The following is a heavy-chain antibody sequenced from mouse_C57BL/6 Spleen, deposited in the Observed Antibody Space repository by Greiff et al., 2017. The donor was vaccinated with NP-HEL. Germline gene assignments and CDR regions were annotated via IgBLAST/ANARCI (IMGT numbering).Heavy chain of an antibody. CDR3: ARERNWAPFDY. CDR2: IDPSDSYT. J-gene: IGHJ2*01. V-gene: IGHV1-59*01. CDR1: GYTFTSYW. D-gene: IGHD4-1*01. Sequence: QVQLQQPGAELVRPGTSVKLSCKASGYTFTSYWMHWVKQRPGQGLEWIGVIDPSDSYTNYNQKFKGKATLTVDTSSSTAYMQLSSLTSEDSAVYDGARERNWAPFDYWGQGTTLTVAS.